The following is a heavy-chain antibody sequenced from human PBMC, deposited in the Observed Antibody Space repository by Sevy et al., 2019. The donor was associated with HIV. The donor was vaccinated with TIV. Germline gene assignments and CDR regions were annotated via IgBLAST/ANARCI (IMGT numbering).Heavy chain of an antibody. Sequence: SETLSLTCSVSGGSITSNNYYWGWIRQPPGKGLEWIGSIYHSGNTYYNPSLKSRVPVSVDPSRSHFSLNVTSVAASETAVYFCASQPGYRSTYYGFSLSRTFDSWGPGTLVTVSS. CDR3: ASQPGYRSTYYGFSLSRTFDS. CDR1: GGSITSNNYY. J-gene: IGHJ4*02. CDR2: IYHSGNT. D-gene: IGHD6-19*01. V-gene: IGHV4-39*01.